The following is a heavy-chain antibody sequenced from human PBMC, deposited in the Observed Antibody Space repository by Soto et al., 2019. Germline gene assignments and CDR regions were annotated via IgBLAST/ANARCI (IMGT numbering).Heavy chain of an antibody. CDR2: ISYDGSNK. CDR1: GFTFSSYA. D-gene: IGHD6-19*01. V-gene: IGHV3-30-3*01. Sequence: GGSLRLSCAASGFTFSSYAMHWVHQAPGKGLEWVAVISYDGSNKYYADSVKGRFTISRDNSKNTLYLQMNSLRAEDTAVYYCAREPLSSGWSYYFDYWGQGTLVTVSS. CDR3: AREPLSSGWSYYFDY. J-gene: IGHJ4*02.